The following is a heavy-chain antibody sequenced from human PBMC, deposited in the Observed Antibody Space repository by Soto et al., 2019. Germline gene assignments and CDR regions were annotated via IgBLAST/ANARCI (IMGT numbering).Heavy chain of an antibody. D-gene: IGHD3-22*01. J-gene: IGHJ4*02. V-gene: IGHV1-2*02. CDR2: INPVSGVS. CDR3: ARYLGSYDTSGSLEY. Sequence: ASVKVSCKASGYTFTDQSIHWVRQAPGQGLEWMGWINPVSGVSNPAQKFQARVTLTRDTSISTAYMDLSGLRYNDTAVYYCARYLGSYDTSGSLEYWGQGPLVTVSS. CDR1: GYTFTDQS.